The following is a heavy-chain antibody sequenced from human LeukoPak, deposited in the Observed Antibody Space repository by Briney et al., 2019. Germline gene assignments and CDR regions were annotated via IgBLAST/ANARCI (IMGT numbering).Heavy chain of an antibody. CDR1: GFTFSNYE. D-gene: IGHD6-19*01. CDR2: ISRSSGSSI. Sequence: HPGGSLRLSCAASGFTFSNYEMNWVRQAPGKGLEWVSYISRSSGSSIYYADSVKGRFTISRDNAKNSLYLQMSSLRAEDTAVYYCARDSSGWYYFDYSGQGILVTVSS. CDR3: ARDSSGWYYFDY. V-gene: IGHV3-48*03. J-gene: IGHJ4*02.